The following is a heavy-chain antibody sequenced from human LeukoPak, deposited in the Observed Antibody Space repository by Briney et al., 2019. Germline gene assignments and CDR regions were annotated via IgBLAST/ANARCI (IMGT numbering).Heavy chain of an antibody. J-gene: IGHJ6*03. CDR2: IYSGGST. Sequence: GGSLRLSCAASGFTFNSYAMRWVRQAPGKGLEWVSVIYSGGSTYYADSVKGRFTISRDNSKNTLYLQMNSLRAEDTAVYYCARVGRYIYYYYIDVWGKGTTVTISS. D-gene: IGHD3-16*02. CDR1: GFTFNSYA. V-gene: IGHV3-53*01. CDR3: ARVGRYIYYYYIDV.